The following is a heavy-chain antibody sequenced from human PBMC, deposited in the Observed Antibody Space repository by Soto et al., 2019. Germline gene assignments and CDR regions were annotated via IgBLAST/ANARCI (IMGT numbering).Heavy chain of an antibody. CDR2: ISGSGGST. CDR3: ATSLKAVTIPYYYGMDV. CDR1: GFTFSSYA. V-gene: IGHV3-23*01. Sequence: GGSLRLSCAASGFTFSSYAMSWVRQAPGKGLEWVSAISGSGGSTYYADSVKGRFTISRDNSKNTLYLQMNSLRAEDTAVYYCATSLKAVTIPYYYGMDVWGQGTTVTVSS. J-gene: IGHJ6*02. D-gene: IGHD4-17*01.